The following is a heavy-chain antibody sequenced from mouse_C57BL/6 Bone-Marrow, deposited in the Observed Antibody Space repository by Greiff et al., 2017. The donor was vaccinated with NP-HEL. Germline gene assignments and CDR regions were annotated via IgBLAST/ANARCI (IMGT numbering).Heavy chain of an antibody. CDR3: ASPLRSSLAWFAY. CDR1: GFNIKNTY. J-gene: IGHJ3*01. D-gene: IGHD1-1*01. Sequence: EVQLQESVAELVRPGASVKLSCTASGFNIKNTYMHWVKQRPEQGLEWIGRIDPANGNTKYAPKFQGKATITADTSSNTAYLQLSSLTSEDTAIYYCASPLRSSLAWFAYWGQGTLVTVSA. CDR2: IDPANGNT. V-gene: IGHV14-3*01.